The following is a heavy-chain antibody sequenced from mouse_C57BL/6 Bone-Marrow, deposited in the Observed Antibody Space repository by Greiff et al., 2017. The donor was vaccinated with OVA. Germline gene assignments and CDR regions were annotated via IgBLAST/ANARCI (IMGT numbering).Heavy chain of an antibody. V-gene: IGHV10-3*01. CDR1: GFTFNTYA. J-gene: IGHJ4*01. CDR2: IRSKSSNYAT. Sequence: EVMLVESGGGLVQPKGSLKLSCAASGFTFNTYAMHWVRQAPGKGLEWVAGIRSKSSNYATYYAVSVKDRFNTSRDDSQTMLYLQMNNRRTEDTAMYYCVGSYGSRYYYAMDYWGQGTSVTVSS. D-gene: IGHD1-1*01. CDR3: VGSYGSRYYYAMDY.